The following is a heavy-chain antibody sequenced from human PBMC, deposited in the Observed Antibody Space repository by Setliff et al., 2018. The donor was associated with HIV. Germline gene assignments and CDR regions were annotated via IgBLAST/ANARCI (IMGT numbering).Heavy chain of an antibody. J-gene: IGHJ6*02. CDR3: AREIGDYYDSSGYYPPTDYYYGMDV. V-gene: IGHV1-18*01. CDR1: GYTFTSYD. CDR2: ISAYNGNT. Sequence: ASVKVSCKASGYTFTSYDISWVRQAPGQGLAWMGWISAYNGNTNYAQKLQGRVTMTTDTSTSTAYMELRSLRSDDPAVYYWAREIGDYYDSSGYYPPTDYYYGMDVWGQGTTVTVSS. D-gene: IGHD3-22*01.